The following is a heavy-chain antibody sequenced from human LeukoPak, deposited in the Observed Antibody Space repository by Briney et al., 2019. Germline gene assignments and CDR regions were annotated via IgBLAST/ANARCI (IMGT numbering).Heavy chain of an antibody. CDR1: GYSFTSYW. CDR2: IYPGDSDT. Sequence: GESLKISCKGSGYSFTSYWIGWVRQMPGKGLGWMGIIYPGDSDTRYSPSFQGQVTISADKSISTAYLQWSSLKASDTAMYYCARHGSSWYEVDWFDPWGQGTLVTVSS. J-gene: IGHJ5*02. D-gene: IGHD6-13*01. V-gene: IGHV5-51*01. CDR3: ARHGSSWYEVDWFDP.